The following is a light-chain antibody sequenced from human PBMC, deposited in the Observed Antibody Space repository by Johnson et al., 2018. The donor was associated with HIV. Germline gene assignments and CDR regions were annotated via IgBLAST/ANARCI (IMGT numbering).Light chain of an antibody. Sequence: QSVLTQPPSVSAAPGQMVSISCSGSSSNIGNNYVSWYQHLPGTAPKLLIYETNNRPSGIPDRFSGSQSGTSATLGVTGLQTGDEAEYYCGTWDSSLIAVFGTGTKVTVL. CDR2: ETN. V-gene: IGLV1-51*02. J-gene: IGLJ1*01. CDR1: SSNIGNNY. CDR3: GTWDSSLIAV.